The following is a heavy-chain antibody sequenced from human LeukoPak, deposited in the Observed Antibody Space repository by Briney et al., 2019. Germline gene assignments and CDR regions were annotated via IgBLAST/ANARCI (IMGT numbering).Heavy chain of an antibody. J-gene: IGHJ4*02. D-gene: IGHD1-26*01. V-gene: IGHV5-51*01. CDR3: ARRPVEWRFDY. Sequence: WESLKISCKGSGYSFTSYWIGWVRQMPGKGLEWMGIIYPGDSDTRYGRPFQGQVTISVDKSVNTAYLQWSSLKASDTAMYYCARRPVEWRFDYWGQGTLVTVSS. CDR2: IYPGDSDT. CDR1: GYSFTSYW.